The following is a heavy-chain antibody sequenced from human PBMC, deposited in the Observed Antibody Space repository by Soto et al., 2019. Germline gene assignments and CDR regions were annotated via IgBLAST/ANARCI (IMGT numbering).Heavy chain of an antibody. CDR3: ARSVAVPGAHIDY. Sequence: PSETLSLTCSVSVGSISVSYWSWIGQSPGKGLEWLGYVYYTGSTNYSPSLRSRVSISVDTSKNEFSLRLSSVTAADTAVYFCARSVAVPGAHIDYWGQGTKVTGSS. D-gene: IGHD6-19*01. V-gene: IGHV4-59*01. CDR1: VGSISVSY. CDR2: VYYTGST. J-gene: IGHJ4*02.